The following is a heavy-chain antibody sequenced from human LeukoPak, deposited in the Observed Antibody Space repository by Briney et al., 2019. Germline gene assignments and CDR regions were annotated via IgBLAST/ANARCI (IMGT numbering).Heavy chain of an antibody. Sequence: SETLSLTCTVSGGSISSSSYYWGWIRQPPGKGLEWIGSIYYSGSTYYNPSLKSRVTISVDTSKNQFSLKLSSVTAADTAVYFCARGPYSYDSSGAFDIWGQGTMVTVPS. CDR3: ARGPYSYDSSGAFDI. D-gene: IGHD3-22*01. V-gene: IGHV4-39*07. J-gene: IGHJ3*02. CDR1: GGSISSSSYY. CDR2: IYYSGST.